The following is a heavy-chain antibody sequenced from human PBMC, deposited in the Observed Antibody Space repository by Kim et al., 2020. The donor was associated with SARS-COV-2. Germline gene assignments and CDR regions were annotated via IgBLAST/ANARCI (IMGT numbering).Heavy chain of an antibody. V-gene: IGHV3-49*03. CDR2: IRSKAYGGTT. J-gene: IGHJ5*02. CDR1: GFTFGAYA. D-gene: IGHD3-22*01. CDR3: TRRPEIVVVIGWFDP. Sequence: GGSLRLSCTASGFTFGAYAMSWFRQAPGKGLEWVGFIRSKAYGGTTEYAASVKGRFTISRDDSKSIAYLQMNSLKTEDTAVYYCTRRPEIVVVIGWFDPWGQGTLVTVSS.